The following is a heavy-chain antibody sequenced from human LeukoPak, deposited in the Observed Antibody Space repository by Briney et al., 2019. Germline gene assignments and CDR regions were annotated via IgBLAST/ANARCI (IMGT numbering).Heavy chain of an antibody. CDR2: CHHSGNT. CDR3: ARSASSTSRSAFDI. J-gene: IGHJ3*02. Sequence: SETLSLTCAISGGPISRNLWSWIRQPPGKGLVWIGYCHHSGNTNYNPSLKSRVTISVDMSKNQFSLTLNSVTAADTAVYYCARSASSTSRSAFDIWGQGTRVTASS. CDR1: GGPISRNL. V-gene: IGHV4-59*13.